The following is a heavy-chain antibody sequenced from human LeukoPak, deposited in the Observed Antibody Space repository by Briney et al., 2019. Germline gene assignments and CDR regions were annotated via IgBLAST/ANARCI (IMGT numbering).Heavy chain of an antibody. CDR1: GYTFTRHY. J-gene: IGHJ4*02. D-gene: IGHD6-6*01. CDR2: MNPNSGNT. V-gene: IGHV1-8*03. CDR3: ARGIKDSSSSLDY. Sequence: ASVKVSCKSSGYTFTRHYMHWVRQAPGQGLEWMGWMNPNSGNTGYAQKFQGRVTITRNTSISTAYMELSSLRSEDTAVYYCARGIKDSSSSLDYWGQGTLVTVSS.